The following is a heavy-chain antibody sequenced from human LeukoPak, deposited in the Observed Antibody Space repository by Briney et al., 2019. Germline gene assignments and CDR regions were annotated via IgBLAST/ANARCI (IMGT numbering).Heavy chain of an antibody. J-gene: IGHJ4*02. D-gene: IGHD4/OR15-4a*01. V-gene: IGHV4-59*01. CDR2: NSYSGGA. CDR3: ARDSGYDYGRVYFDL. CDR1: GGSIGTYF. Sequence: SETLSLTCSVSGGSIGTYFWTWIRQPPGKGLGWLGYNSYSGGANYNPSLKGRLTISLDPSNNQFSLRLSSMTAADTAVYYCARDSGYDYGRVYFDLWGQGTLVTVSS.